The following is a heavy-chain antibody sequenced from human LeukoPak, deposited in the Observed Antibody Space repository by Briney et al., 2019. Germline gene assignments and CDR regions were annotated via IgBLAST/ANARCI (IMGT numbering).Heavy chain of an antibody. Sequence: GGSLRLSCAASGFSFTTYWMSWVRQAPGKGLEWVANIKQDGTEKYYVDSVKGRFTISRDNAKNSLYLQMNSLRAEDTAVYYCARAHHRRVYDYVWGSYPYWGQGTLVTVSS. J-gene: IGHJ4*02. CDR2: IKQDGTEK. D-gene: IGHD3-16*02. CDR3: ARAHHRRVYDYVWGSYPY. CDR1: GFSFTTYW. V-gene: IGHV3-7*01.